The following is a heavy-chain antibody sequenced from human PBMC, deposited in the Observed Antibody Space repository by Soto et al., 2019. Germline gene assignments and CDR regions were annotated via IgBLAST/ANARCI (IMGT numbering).Heavy chain of an antibody. CDR3: ARSDGYSGSPIDY. CDR1: GFTFSSFE. V-gene: IGHV3-48*03. J-gene: IGHJ4*02. D-gene: IGHD5-12*01. Sequence: GGSLRLSCGAFGFTFSSFEMNWVRQAPLKGPEWLSFINSRGSTTYYADSVRGRFTISRDNAKNLVFLQMNSLRAEDTAVYYCARSDGYSGSPIDYWGQGTLVTVSS. CDR2: INSRGSTT.